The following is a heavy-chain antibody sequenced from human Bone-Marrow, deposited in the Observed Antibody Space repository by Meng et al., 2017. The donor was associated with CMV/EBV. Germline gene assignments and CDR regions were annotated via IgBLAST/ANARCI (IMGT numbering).Heavy chain of an antibody. CDR3: ASSYSTSAGRGYFDY. J-gene: IGHJ4*02. V-gene: IGHV4-59*01. Sequence: SETLSLTCTVSGGSISSYYWSWIRQPPGKGLGWIGYIYYSVRTNYNPSLKSRVTISVDTSKNQFSLKLSSLTAADTAVYYCASSYSTSAGRGYFDYWGQGTLVTVSS. D-gene: IGHD6-6*01. CDR2: IYYSVRT. CDR1: GGSISSYY.